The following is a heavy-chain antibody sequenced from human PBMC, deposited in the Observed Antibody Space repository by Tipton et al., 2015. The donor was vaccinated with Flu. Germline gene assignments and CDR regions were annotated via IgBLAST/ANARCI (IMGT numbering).Heavy chain of an antibody. Sequence: LRLSCTVSGGSISSGSYYWSWIRQPAGKGLEWIGRIYTSGSTDYNPSLKRRATISVDTSKNQFSLKLSSVTAADTAVYYCARRDYSNYVSEPKNWVDPWGQGALVTVSS. CDR2: IYTSGST. CDR3: ARRDYSNYVSEPKNWVDP. D-gene: IGHD4-11*01. J-gene: IGHJ5*02. V-gene: IGHV4-61*02. CDR1: GGSISSGSYY.